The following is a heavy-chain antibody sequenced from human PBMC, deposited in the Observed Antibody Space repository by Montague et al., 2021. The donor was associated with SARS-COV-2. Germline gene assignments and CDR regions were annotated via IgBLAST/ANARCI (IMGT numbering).Heavy chain of an antibody. Sequence: SETQSLTCTVSNYSVSSGYYWGWIRQFPGKGLEWIGFKFHSGSTYYNPSLQSRVITSVDTSKNQVSLKLRSVSAADTAVYYCARGVVGPTVLFLEYWGQGILVAVSS. CDR3: ARGVVGPTVLFLEY. D-gene: IGHD1-26*01. V-gene: IGHV4-38-2*02. CDR2: KFHSGST. J-gene: IGHJ4*02. CDR1: NYSVSSGYY.